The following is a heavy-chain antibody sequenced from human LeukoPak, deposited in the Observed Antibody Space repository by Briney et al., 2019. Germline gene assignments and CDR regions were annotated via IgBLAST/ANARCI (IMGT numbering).Heavy chain of an antibody. Sequence: SGPTLVNPTQTLTLTCTFSGFPLSTGGVRVSWIRQPPGKALEWLARIDWDDDKFYNTSLKTRLTISKDTSKNQVVLTMTNMDPVDTATYYCARDLSGYPFDYWGQGTLVTVSS. J-gene: IGHJ4*02. CDR3: ARDLSGYPFDY. CDR1: GFPLSTGGVR. V-gene: IGHV2-70*04. CDR2: IDWDDDK. D-gene: IGHD5-18*01.